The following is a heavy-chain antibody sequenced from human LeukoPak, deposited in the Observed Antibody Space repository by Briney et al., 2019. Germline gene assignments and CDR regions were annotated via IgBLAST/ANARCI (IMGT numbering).Heavy chain of an antibody. CDR1: GYPFTTYY. V-gene: IGHV1-2*02. CDR2: INPKNGDS. J-gene: IGHJ4*02. D-gene: IGHD4-17*01. Sequence: GASVNVSCKASGYPFTTYYIHWGRQALGQGLEWMGCINPKNGDSKYAQKFQGRVTMTRATSIATAYMEVSRLTSDDTAVYFCARAGYDYGDSSDSWGQGTLVTVSS. CDR3: ARAGYDYGDSSDS.